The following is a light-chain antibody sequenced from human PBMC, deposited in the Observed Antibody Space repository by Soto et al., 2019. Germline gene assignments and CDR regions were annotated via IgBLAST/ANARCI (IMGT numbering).Light chain of an antibody. Sequence: DIQLTQSPSSLSASVGDRVTITCRASHSISTYLNWYQQKPGKAPSLLIYTTSSLQSGVPSRFSGSGSGTDVTLTIGGLQPADFAIYYCQQSYSSPFTFGLATKVQIK. CDR1: HSISTY. J-gene: IGKJ4*01. V-gene: IGKV1-39*01. CDR2: TTS. CDR3: QQSYSSPFT.